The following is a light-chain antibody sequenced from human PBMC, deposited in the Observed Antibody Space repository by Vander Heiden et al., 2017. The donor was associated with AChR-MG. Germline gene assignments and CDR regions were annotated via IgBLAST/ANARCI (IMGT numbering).Light chain of an antibody. V-gene: IGKV2-28*01. CDR3: MQILQIPLT. J-gene: IGKJ4*01. CDR1: QSLLHSYGYNH. CDR2: LGS. Sequence: DIVMTQSPLSLPVTPGEPASISCRSSQSLLHSYGYNHLAWYLQKPGQSPQLLIYLGSNRASGVPDRFSGSGSGTDFTLNISRVEAEDVGVFYCMQILQIPLTFGGGTKVEIK.